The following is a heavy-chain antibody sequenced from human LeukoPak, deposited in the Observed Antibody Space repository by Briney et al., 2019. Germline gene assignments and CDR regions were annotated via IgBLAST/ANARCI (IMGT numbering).Heavy chain of an antibody. V-gene: IGHV3-23*01. CDR2: ISGSGAAT. Sequence: GGSLRLSCAASEFTGFTFSGSAMSWVRQAPGKGLEWVSAISGSGAATFYADSVKGRFTISRDNSKNTLYLQMNSLKVEDTALYHCAKFSPYGGDSYWGQGTLVTVSS. CDR1: EFTGFTFSGSA. CDR3: AKFSPYGGDSY. D-gene: IGHD4-23*01. J-gene: IGHJ1*01.